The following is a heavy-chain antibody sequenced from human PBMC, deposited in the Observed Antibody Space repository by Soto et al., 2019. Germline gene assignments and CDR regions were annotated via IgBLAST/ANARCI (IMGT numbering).Heavy chain of an antibody. CDR3: ARGGYYFYMDV. J-gene: IGHJ6*03. V-gene: IGHV4-4*02. D-gene: IGHD1-26*01. Sequence: QVQLQESGPGLVKPSETLSLTCAVSGGSISISNWWSWVRQTPGKGLEWIGQIHHSGSTNYSTSLTSRVTISVDKSKNQFSLKMNSVTAADTAVYYCARGGYYFYMDVWGKGTTVTVSS. CDR2: IHHSGST. CDR1: GGSISISNW.